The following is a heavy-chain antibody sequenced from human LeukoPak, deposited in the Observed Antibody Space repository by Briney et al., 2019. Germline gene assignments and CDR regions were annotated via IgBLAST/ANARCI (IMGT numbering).Heavy chain of an antibody. CDR1: GYTFTGYY. D-gene: IGHD6-6*01. Sequence: ASVKVSCEASGYTFTGYYMHWVRQAPGQGLEWMGWINPNSGGTNYAQKFQGRVTMTRDTSISTAYMELSRLRSDDTAVYYCARALYSSSGYSYYGMDVWGQGTTVTVSS. CDR3: ARALYSSSGYSYYGMDV. J-gene: IGHJ6*02. V-gene: IGHV1-2*02. CDR2: INPNSGGT.